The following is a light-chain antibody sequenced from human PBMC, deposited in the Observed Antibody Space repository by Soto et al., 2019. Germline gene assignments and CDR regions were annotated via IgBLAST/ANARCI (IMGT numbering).Light chain of an antibody. Sequence: QSALTQPASLSGSPGQSITISCTGTSSDIGAYDYVSWFQQHPGKAPKLMISEVINRPSGVSNRFSGSKSGNTASLTISGLQAEDEADYYCSSYTTRSNLVFGTGTKLTVL. V-gene: IGLV2-14*01. CDR2: EVI. J-gene: IGLJ1*01. CDR1: SSDIGAYDY. CDR3: SSYTTRSNLV.